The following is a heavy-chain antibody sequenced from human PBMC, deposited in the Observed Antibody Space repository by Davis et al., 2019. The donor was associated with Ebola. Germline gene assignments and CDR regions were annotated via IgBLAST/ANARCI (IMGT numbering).Heavy chain of an antibody. J-gene: IGHJ6*02. Sequence: SSVKVSCKAYGYTFTSYGISGVRQAPGKGREWMGRIIPILRIANYAQKFQGRVTITADKSTSTAYMELNSLRSEDTAVYYCARDLLAVDTAMVTYYYYYGMDVWGQGTTVTVSS. CDR2: IIPILRIA. D-gene: IGHD5-18*01. CDR1: GYTFTSYG. CDR3: ARDLLAVDTAMVTYYYYYGMDV. V-gene: IGHV1-69*04.